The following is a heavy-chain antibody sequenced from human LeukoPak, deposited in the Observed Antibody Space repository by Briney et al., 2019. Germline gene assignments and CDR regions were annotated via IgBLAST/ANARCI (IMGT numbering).Heavy chain of an antibody. CDR1: GGTFSSYA. V-gene: IGHV1-69*04. CDR3: ARGPRYSSSWYRWFDP. CDR2: IIPILGIA. D-gene: IGHD6-13*01. J-gene: IGHJ5*02. Sequence: SVKVSCKASGGTFSSYAISWVRQAPGQGLEWMGRIIPILGIANYARKFQGRVTITADKSTSTAYMELSSLRSEDTAVYYCARGPRYSSSWYRWFDPWGQGTLVTVSS.